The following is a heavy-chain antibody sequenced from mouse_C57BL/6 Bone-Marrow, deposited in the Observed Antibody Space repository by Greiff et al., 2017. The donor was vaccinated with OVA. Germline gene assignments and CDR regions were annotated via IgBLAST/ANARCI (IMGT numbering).Heavy chain of an antibody. Sequence: VQLQESGAELVRPWTSVKVSCKASGYAFTNYLIEWVKQRPGQGLEWIGVINPGSGGTNYNEKFKGKATLTADKSSSTAYMQLSSLTSEDSAVYFCAKEAAQATAMDYWGQGTSVTVSS. J-gene: IGHJ4*01. CDR3: AKEAAQATAMDY. D-gene: IGHD3-2*02. V-gene: IGHV1-54*01. CDR1: GYAFTNYL. CDR2: INPGSGGT.